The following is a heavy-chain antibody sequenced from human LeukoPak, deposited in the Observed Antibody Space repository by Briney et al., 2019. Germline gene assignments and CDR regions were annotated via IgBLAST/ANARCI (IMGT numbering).Heavy chain of an antibody. D-gene: IGHD6-13*01. CDR3: AKEYTAAAGRGYYFDY. CDR1: GFTFSSYA. J-gene: IGHJ4*02. CDR2: ISGSGGST. Sequence: GGSLRLSCAASGFTFSSYAMSWVRQAPGKGLEWVSAISGSGGSTYYADSVKGRFTISRDNSKNTLYLQMNSLRAEDTAVYYCAKEYTAAAGRGYYFDYWGQGTLVTVSP. V-gene: IGHV3-23*01.